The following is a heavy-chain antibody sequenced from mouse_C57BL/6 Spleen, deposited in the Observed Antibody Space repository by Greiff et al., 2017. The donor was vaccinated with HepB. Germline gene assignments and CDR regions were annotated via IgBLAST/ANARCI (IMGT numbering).Heavy chain of an antibody. J-gene: IGHJ4*01. V-gene: IGHV1-39*01. D-gene: IGHD2-4*01. CDR3: ARGSYEYDSYAMDY. CDR2: INPDYGTT. CDR1: GYSFTDYN. Sequence: VQLKESGPELVKPGASVKISCKASGYSFTDYNMNWVKQSNGKSLEWIGEINPDYGTTSYNQKFKGKATLTVDQSSSTAYMQLNSLTSEDSAVYYCARGSYEYDSYAMDYWGQGTSVTVSS.